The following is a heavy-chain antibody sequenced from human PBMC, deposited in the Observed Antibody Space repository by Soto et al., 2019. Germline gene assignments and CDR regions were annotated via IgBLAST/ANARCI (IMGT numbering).Heavy chain of an antibody. V-gene: IGHV3-33*01. D-gene: IGHD5-12*01. Sequence: QVQLVESGGGVVQPGRSLRLSCAASGFTFSSYGMHWVRQAPGKGLEWVAVIWYDGSNKYYADSVKGRFTISRDNSKNTLYLHMNSLRAEDKAVYYCARDDGYAIDYWGQGTLVTVSS. CDR1: GFTFSSYG. CDR3: ARDDGYAIDY. CDR2: IWYDGSNK. J-gene: IGHJ4*02.